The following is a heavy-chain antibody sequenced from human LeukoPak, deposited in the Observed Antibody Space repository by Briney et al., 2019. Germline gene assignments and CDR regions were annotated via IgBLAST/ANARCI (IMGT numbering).Heavy chain of an antibody. CDR2: INPNSGGT. Sequence: AASVKVSCEASGYTFTGYYMHWVRQAPGQGLEWMGWINPNSGGTNYAQKFQGRVTMTRDTSISTAYMELSRLRSDDTAVYYCANHHSSGYFYEYFDYWGQGTLVTVSS. CDR3: ANHHSSGYFYEYFDY. J-gene: IGHJ4*02. V-gene: IGHV1-2*02. CDR1: GYTFTGYY. D-gene: IGHD3-22*01.